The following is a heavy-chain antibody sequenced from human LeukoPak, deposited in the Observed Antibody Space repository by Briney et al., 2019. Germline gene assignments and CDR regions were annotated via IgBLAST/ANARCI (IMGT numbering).Heavy chain of an antibody. CDR2: IYPGDSDT. CDR3: VRHVDGSGSYYRAEFDY. Sequence: GESLKISCKGSGSSFTSYWIGWVRQVPGKGLEWMGIIYPGDSDTRYSPSFQGQVTISADKSISTAYLQWSSLKASDTAMYYCVRHVDGSGSYYRAEFDYWGQGTLVTVSS. CDR1: GSSFTSYW. D-gene: IGHD3-10*01. J-gene: IGHJ4*02. V-gene: IGHV5-51*01.